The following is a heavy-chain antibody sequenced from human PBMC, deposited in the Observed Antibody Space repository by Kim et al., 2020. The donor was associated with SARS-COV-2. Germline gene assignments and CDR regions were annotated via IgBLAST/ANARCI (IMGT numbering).Heavy chain of an antibody. CDR1: GFTFSTYW. J-gene: IGHJ6*02. D-gene: IGHD4-4*01. CDR3: AKGQWDD. CDR2: INKDGSAK. Sequence: GGSLRLSCATSGFTFSTYWMYWVRQAPGQGLEWVANINKDGSAKYLVDSVKGRFIISRDNAKNSLYLQMDSLRVEDTAIYYCAKGQWDDWGQGTTVTVSS. V-gene: IGHV3-7*01.